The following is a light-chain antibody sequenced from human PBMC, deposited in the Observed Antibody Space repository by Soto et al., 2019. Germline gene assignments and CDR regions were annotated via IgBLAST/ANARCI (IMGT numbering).Light chain of an antibody. Sequence: DIQMTQSPSSLSASVGDRVTITCRASQSISSNLNWYQHRPGTAPKLLIYAASTLGSGVPSRFSGSGYGTDFTLTISSMQPEDFTTYYCQPSHNTPRTFGQGTKVDIK. CDR1: QSISSN. V-gene: IGKV1-39*01. CDR2: AAS. CDR3: QPSHNTPRT. J-gene: IGKJ1*01.